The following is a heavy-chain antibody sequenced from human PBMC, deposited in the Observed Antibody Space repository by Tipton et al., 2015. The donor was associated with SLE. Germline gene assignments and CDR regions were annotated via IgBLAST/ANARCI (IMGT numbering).Heavy chain of an antibody. CDR2: IYPSGTA. V-gene: IGHV4-59*01. J-gene: IGHJ6*02. Sequence: TLSLTCTVSGGSISSNFWTWIRQPPGKGLEWIGYIYPSGTANYNTSLKSRVTISVDTSKNQFSLRLTSVTAADTAVYYCARGHGSGPSLYRYYGMDVWGQGTTVTVSS. CDR3: ARGHGSGPSLYRYYGMDV. CDR1: GGSISSNF. D-gene: IGHD2/OR15-2a*01.